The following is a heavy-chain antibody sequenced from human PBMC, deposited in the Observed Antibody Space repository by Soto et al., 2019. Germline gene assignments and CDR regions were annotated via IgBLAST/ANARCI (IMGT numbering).Heavy chain of an antibody. CDR1: GYSFFSYY. D-gene: IGHD3-3*02. CDR3: ARGGATIFGVIDS. Sequence: ASVKVSCKASGYSFFSYYIHWVRQAPGQGLEWMGRFLASGGNTFYAQRFRGRVSMTRDTSSTNTVSLELTSLTSDDTAVYYCARGGATIFGVIDSWGQGTRVTVSS. V-gene: IGHV1-46*01. J-gene: IGHJ4*02. CDR2: FLASGGNT.